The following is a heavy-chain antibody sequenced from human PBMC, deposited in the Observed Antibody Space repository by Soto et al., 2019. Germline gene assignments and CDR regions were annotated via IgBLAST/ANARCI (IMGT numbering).Heavy chain of an antibody. CDR3: ASSAPSYGAGSYSIFDY. Sequence: EVQLVETGGGLIQPGGSLRLSCAASGFTVSSNYMSWVRQAPGKGLEWVPVIYSGGSTYYADSVKGRFTISRDNSKNTLDLQMNSLRAEDTAVYYCASSAPSYGAGSYSIFDYWGQGTLVTVSS. J-gene: IGHJ4*02. D-gene: IGHD3-10*01. CDR1: GFTVSSNY. CDR2: IYSGGST. V-gene: IGHV3-53*02.